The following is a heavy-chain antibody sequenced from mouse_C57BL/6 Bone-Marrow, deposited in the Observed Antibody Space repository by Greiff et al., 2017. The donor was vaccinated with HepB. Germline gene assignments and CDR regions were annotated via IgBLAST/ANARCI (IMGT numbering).Heavy chain of an antibody. Sequence: VQLQQPGAELVRPGASVKLSCTASGFNIKNTYMHWVKQRPEQGLEWIGRIDPANGNTKYAPKFQGKATITADTSSNTAYLQLSSLTSEDTAIYYCAIDYYGTPAWFAYWGQGTLVTVSA. CDR1: GFNIKNTY. J-gene: IGHJ3*01. V-gene: IGHV14-3*01. D-gene: IGHD1-1*01. CDR3: AIDYYGTPAWFAY. CDR2: IDPANGNT.